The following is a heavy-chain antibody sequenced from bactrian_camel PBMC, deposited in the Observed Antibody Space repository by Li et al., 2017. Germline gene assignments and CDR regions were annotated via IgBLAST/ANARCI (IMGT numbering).Heavy chain of an antibody. D-gene: IGHD6*01. CDR1: GYTVTTGR. Sequence: HVQLVESGGGSVQAGGSLRLSCAASGYTVTTGRMGWFRQAPGKERERVARISPGGSQTYADSVKGRFTISRDKDKNILYLHMNNLKVEDTSMYYCAGVPLVHSPLEPYEYNYWGQGTQVTVS. CDR3: AGVPLVHSPLEPYEYNY. CDR2: ISPGGSQ. V-gene: IGHV3S53*01. J-gene: IGHJ4*01.